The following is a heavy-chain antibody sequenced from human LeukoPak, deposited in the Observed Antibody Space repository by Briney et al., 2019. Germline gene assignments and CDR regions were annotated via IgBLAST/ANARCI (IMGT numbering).Heavy chain of an antibody. D-gene: IGHD1-14*01. CDR3: ATETNGRHYDY. J-gene: IGHJ4*02. Sequence: GGSLRLSCTTSGLTFSTSGFNWVRQAPGKGLEWVASIGPTGFDSYHADSIKGRFTISRDNANNFLYLQMDSLRAEDTAVYYYATETNGRHYDYWGQGTLLTVSS. CDR2: IGPTGFDS. V-gene: IGHV3-21*06. CDR1: GLTFSTSG.